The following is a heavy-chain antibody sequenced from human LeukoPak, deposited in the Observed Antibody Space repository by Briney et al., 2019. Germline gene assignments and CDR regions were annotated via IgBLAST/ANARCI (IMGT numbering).Heavy chain of an antibody. V-gene: IGHV1-46*01. J-gene: IGHJ4*02. D-gene: IGHD2-21*02. CDR2: INPSGGST. CDR3: ARDRVRGVVVTATQFDY. CDR1: GYTFTSYY. Sequence: ASVKVSCKASGYTFTSYYMHWVRQAPGQGLEWMGIINPSGGSTSYVQKFQGRVTMTRDTSTSTVYMELSSLRSEDTAVYYCARDRVRGVVVTATQFDYWGQGTLVTVSS.